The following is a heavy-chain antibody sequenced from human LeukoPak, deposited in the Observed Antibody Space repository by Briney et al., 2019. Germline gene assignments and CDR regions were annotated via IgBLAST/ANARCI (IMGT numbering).Heavy chain of an antibody. CDR1: GFTFSSYW. CDR2: IKQDGSEK. V-gene: IGHV3-7*03. Sequence: GGSLRLSCAASGFTFSSYWMSWVRQAPGKGLKWVANIKQDGSEKYYVDSVKGRFTISRDNSKNTLYLQMNSLRAEDTAVYYCAKESISRELPSEDAFDIWGQGTMVTVSS. CDR3: AKESISRELPSEDAFDI. J-gene: IGHJ3*02. D-gene: IGHD1-26*01.